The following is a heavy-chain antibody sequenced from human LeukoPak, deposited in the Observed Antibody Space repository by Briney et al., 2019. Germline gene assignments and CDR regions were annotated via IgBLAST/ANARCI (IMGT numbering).Heavy chain of an antibody. V-gene: IGHV3-48*03. J-gene: IGHJ4*02. Sequence: GRSLRLSCAASGFTFSSYEMNWVRQAPGKGLEWVSYISSSGSTIYYADSVKGRFTISRDNAKNSLYLQMNSLRAEDTAVYYCASLSRGYGDYHYYFDYWGQGTLVTVPS. CDR1: GFTFSSYE. CDR3: ASLSRGYGDYHYYFDY. CDR2: ISSSGSTI. D-gene: IGHD4-17*01.